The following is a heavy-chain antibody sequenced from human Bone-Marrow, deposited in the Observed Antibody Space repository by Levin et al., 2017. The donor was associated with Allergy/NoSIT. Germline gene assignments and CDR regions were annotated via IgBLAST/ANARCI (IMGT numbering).Heavy chain of an antibody. CDR2: VHPMSGDT. J-gene: IGHJ4*01. V-gene: IGHV1-2*02. Sequence: ASVKVSCKASGYTFTTYSIYWVRQAPGQGLEWMGVVHPMSGDTNYAQKFQGRVTMTRDTSTSTAYMELTSDDTAVYYCARGSPGKAFDYWGHGTLVTVSS. CDR1: GYTFTTYS. D-gene: IGHD1-1*01. CDR3: ARGSPGKAFDY.